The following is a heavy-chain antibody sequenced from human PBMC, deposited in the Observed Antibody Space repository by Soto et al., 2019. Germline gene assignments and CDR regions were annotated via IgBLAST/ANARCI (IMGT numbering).Heavy chain of an antibody. D-gene: IGHD2-2*01. CDR2: IRGFSPYA. V-gene: IGHV3-21*01. CDR1: GFTFRSYT. CDR3: AREVFCSSSSCQVRYGMDV. Sequence: GGSLRLSCVASGFTFRSYTMNWVRQAPGKGLEWVSGIRGFSPYAFYADSVKGRFTISRDNAQNSLFLQINSLRAEDTAVYYCAREVFCSSSSCQVRYGMDVWGQGTTVTVSS. J-gene: IGHJ6*02.